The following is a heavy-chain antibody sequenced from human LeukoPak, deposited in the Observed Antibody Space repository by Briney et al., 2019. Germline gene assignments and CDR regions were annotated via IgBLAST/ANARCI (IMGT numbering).Heavy chain of an antibody. J-gene: IGHJ6*03. D-gene: IGHD4-17*01. Sequence: QPGGSLRLSCAASGFTFSSYEMNWVRQAPGKGLEWVSYISSSGSTIYYADSVKGRFTISRDNAKNSLYLQMNSLRAEDTAVYYCARERAAIEYGDYPRWDYYYYYMDVWGKGTTVTVSS. CDR2: ISSSGSTI. V-gene: IGHV3-48*03. CDR3: ARERAAIEYGDYPRWDYYYYYMDV. CDR1: GFTFSSYE.